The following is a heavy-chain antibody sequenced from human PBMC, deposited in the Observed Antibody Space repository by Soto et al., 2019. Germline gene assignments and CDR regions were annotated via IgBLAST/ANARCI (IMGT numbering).Heavy chain of an antibody. CDR3: ARDLYSSSARYFDY. D-gene: IGHD6-6*01. V-gene: IGHV3-21*01. CDR2: ISSSSSYI. Sequence: EVQLVESGGGLVKPGGSLRLSCAASGFTFSSYSMNWVRQAPGKGLEWVTSISSSSSYIYYADSVKGRFTISRDNAKNSLYLQMNSLRAEDTAVYYCARDLYSSSARYFDYWGQGTLVIVSS. J-gene: IGHJ4*02. CDR1: GFTFSSYS.